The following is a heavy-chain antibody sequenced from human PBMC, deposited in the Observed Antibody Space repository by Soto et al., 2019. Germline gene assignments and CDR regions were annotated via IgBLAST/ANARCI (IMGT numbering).Heavy chain of an antibody. Sequence: QVQLVQSGAEVKKPGSSVKVSCKASGGTFSSYAISWVRQAPGQGLEWMGGIIPIFGTANYAQKFQGRVTITADESTSTAYMGLSSLRSEDTAVYYCARDPLEDDRVYWYFDLWGRGTLVTVSS. J-gene: IGHJ2*01. CDR1: GGTFSSYA. CDR3: ARDPLEDDRVYWYFDL. CDR2: IIPIFGTA. V-gene: IGHV1-69*12. D-gene: IGHD1-1*01.